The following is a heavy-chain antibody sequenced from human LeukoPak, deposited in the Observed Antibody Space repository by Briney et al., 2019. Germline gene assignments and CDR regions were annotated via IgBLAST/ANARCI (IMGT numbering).Heavy chain of an antibody. D-gene: IGHD6-6*01. Sequence: ASVKVSCKVSGYTLTELSMHWVRQAPGKGLEWMGGFDPEDGETIYAQKFQGRVTMTEDTSTDTAYMELSSLRSEDTAVYYCASALITSIAARGAAFDYWGQGTLVTVSS. CDR1: GYTLTELS. CDR3: ASALITSIAARGAAFDY. V-gene: IGHV1-24*01. CDR2: FDPEDGET. J-gene: IGHJ4*02.